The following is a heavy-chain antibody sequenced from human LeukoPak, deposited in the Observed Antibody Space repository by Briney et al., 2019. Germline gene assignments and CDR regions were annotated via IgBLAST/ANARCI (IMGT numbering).Heavy chain of an antibody. CDR3: ARARGMDDYGDYRII. CDR2: ISASGGST. CDR1: GFTFSSYA. D-gene: IGHD4-17*01. J-gene: IGHJ1*01. V-gene: IGHV3-23*01. Sequence: PGGSLRLSCAASGFTFSSYAMSWVRQAPEKGLEWVSAISASGGSTYHADSVKGRFTISRDNSKNTVNLQMNGLRAEDTAVYYCARARGMDDYGDYRIIWGQGTLVTVSS.